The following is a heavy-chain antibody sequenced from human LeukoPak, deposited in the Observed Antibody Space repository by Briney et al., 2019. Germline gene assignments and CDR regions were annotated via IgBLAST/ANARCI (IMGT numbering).Heavy chain of an antibody. CDR2: ISYDGSNK. J-gene: IGHJ3*02. V-gene: IGHV3-30-3*01. CDR1: GFTFSSYA. Sequence: GGSLRLSCAASGFTFSSYAMHWVRQAPGKGLEWAAVISYDGSNKYYADSVKGRFTISRDNSKNTLYLQMNSLRAEDTAVYYCARVGSDAFDIWGQGTMVTVSS. CDR3: ARVGSDAFDI. D-gene: IGHD3-10*01.